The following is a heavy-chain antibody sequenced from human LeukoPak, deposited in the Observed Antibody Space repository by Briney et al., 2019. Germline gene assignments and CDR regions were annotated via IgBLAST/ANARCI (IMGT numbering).Heavy chain of an antibody. J-gene: IGHJ4*02. CDR2: IIPIFGTA. Sequence: GPSVKVSCKASGGTFSSYAISWVRQAPGQGLEWMGGIIPIFGTANYAQKFQGRVTITADESTSTAYMELSSLRSEDTAVYYCARGSPWLVPPFDSWGQGTLVTVSS. CDR3: ARGSPWLVPPFDS. V-gene: IGHV1-69*01. CDR1: GGTFSSYA. D-gene: IGHD6-19*01.